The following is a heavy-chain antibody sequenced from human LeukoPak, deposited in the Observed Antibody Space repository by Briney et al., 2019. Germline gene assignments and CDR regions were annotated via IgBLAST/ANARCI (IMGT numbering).Heavy chain of an antibody. V-gene: IGHV3-21*01. D-gene: IGHD3-22*01. Sequence: GGSLRLSCAASGFTFSSYSMNWVRQAPGKGLEWVSSISSSSSYIYYADSVKGRFTISRDNAKNSLYLQMNSLRAEDTAVYYCARDRENYYDSSGYYTRHFDYWGQGTLVTVSS. CDR3: ARDRENYYDSSGYYTRHFDY. CDR1: GFTFSSYS. CDR2: ISSSSSYI. J-gene: IGHJ4*02.